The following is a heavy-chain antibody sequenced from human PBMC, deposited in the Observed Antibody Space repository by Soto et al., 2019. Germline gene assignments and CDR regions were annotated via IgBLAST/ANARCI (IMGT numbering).Heavy chain of an antibody. CDR3: AKDGWRQQLGDYYYYGMDV. V-gene: IGHV3-23*01. Sequence: GGSLRLSCAASGFTFSSYAMSWVRQAPGKGLEWVSAISGSGGSTYYADSVKGRFTISRDNSKNTLYLQMNSLRAEDTAVYYCAKDGWRQQLGDYYYYGMDVWGQGTTVTVSS. CDR1: GFTFSSYA. J-gene: IGHJ6*02. D-gene: IGHD6-13*01. CDR2: ISGSGGST.